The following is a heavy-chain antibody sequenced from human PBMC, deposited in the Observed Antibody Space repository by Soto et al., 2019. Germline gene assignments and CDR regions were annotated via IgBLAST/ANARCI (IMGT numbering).Heavy chain of an antibody. D-gene: IGHD3-10*01. Sequence: QMQVQESGPGLVKPSQTLSLTCTVSGGSISSGHNYWSWIRQPPGKGLEWIVYMYYSGKTYYNPSLKSRVTISVDTSKNEFSLKLSSVTAADAAVYYCARDRGYYFDYWGQGTLVTVSS. CDR1: GGSISSGHNY. J-gene: IGHJ4*02. V-gene: IGHV4-30-4*01. CDR2: MYYSGKT. CDR3: ARDRGYYFDY.